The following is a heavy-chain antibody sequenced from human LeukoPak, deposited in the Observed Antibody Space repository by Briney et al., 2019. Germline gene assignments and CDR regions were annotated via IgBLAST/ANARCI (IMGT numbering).Heavy chain of an antibody. CDR3: ARDSSSSLDY. Sequence: SETLSLTCTVSGGSVSSGNYYWSWIRQPPGKGLEWIGYIYYSGSTNYNPSLKSRVTISVDTSKNQFSLKLSSVTAADTAVYYCARDSSSSLDYWGQGTLVTVSS. J-gene: IGHJ4*02. CDR2: IYYSGST. CDR1: GGSVSSGNYY. V-gene: IGHV4-61*01. D-gene: IGHD6-6*01.